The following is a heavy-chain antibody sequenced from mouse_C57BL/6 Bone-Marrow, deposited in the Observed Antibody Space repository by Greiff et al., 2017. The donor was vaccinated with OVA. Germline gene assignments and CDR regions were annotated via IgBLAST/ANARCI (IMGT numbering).Heavy chain of an antibody. CDR2: IYPRSGNT. CDR1: GYTFTSYG. J-gene: IGHJ3*01. D-gene: IGHD2-13*01. CDR3: ARRDYSTDGRPGVAY. Sequence: QVQLQQSGAELARPGASVKLSCTASGYTFTSYGISWVKQSTGQGLEWIGEIYPRSGNTYYNEKFKGKATMTADKSSSTAYMELRSLTSEDSAVYFCARRDYSTDGRPGVAYWGQGTLVTVSA. V-gene: IGHV1-81*01.